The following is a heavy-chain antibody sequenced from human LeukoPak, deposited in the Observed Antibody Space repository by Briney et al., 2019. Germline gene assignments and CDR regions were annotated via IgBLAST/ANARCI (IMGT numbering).Heavy chain of an antibody. CDR1: GLPIADFA. Sequence: GGSLRLSCVASGLPIADFAMHWVRQAPGKGLEWVSLISGDGVSTFYADSVKGRFSISRDNSENSLSLEMNSLRTEDTAMYYCARESGKFDYWGQGTLVAVSS. J-gene: IGHJ4*02. CDR2: ISGDGVST. CDR3: ARESGKFDY. V-gene: IGHV3-43*02.